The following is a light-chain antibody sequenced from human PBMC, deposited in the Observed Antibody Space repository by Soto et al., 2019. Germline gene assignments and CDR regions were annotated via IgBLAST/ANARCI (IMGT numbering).Light chain of an antibody. CDR3: QQYESYPMT. J-gene: IGKJ4*01. Sequence: DSQMTQYPSTLSASIGDRVTITCRAGQSISSWVAWYQQKPAKAPKLLISKASTLQSGVPPRLSGSGSGTEFALTISSLQPDGFAAYYCQQYESYPMTFGGGTKVEIK. V-gene: IGKV1-5*03. CDR1: QSISSW. CDR2: KAS.